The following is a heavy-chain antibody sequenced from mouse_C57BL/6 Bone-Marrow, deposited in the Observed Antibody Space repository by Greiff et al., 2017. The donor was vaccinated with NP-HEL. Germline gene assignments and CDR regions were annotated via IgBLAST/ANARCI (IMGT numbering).Heavy chain of an antibody. CDR3: AISNYAWFAY. Sequence: QVQLQQPGAELVKPGSSVKMSCTASGYTFTSYWITWVKPRPGQGLEWIGDIYPGRGRTNYNEKFKSKATLTVDTSSSTAYMQLSSLTSEDSAVYYCAISNYAWFAYWGQGTLVTVSA. CDR2: IYPGRGRT. J-gene: IGHJ3*01. V-gene: IGHV1-55*01. D-gene: IGHD2-5*01. CDR1: GYTFTSYW.